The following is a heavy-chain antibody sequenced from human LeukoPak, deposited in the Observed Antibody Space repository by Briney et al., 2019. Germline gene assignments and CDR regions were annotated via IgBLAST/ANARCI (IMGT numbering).Heavy chain of an antibody. Sequence: GGSLRLSCAASGFTFSSYSMNWVRQAPGKGLEWVSSISSSSSYTYYADSVKGRFTISRDNAKNSLYLQMNSLRAEDTAVYYCARDPLAYCSGGSCNWFDPWGQGTLVTVSS. J-gene: IGHJ5*02. D-gene: IGHD2-15*01. CDR1: GFTFSSYS. V-gene: IGHV3-21*01. CDR3: ARDPLAYCSGGSCNWFDP. CDR2: ISSSSSYT.